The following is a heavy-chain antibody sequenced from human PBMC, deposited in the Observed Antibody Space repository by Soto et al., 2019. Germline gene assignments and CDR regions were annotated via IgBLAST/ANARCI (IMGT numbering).Heavy chain of an antibody. V-gene: IGHV3-9*01. Sequence: EVQLVESGGGLVQPGRSLRLSCAASGFTFGDYAMHWVRQAPGKGLEWVSGISWNSGSIGYADSVKGQFTISRDNAKNSLYLQMNSLRAADSAMYYSANGVGVAVAGTASWYFDLWGRGPRVTVAT. D-gene: IGHD6-19*01. CDR3: ANGVGVAVAGTASWYFDL. J-gene: IGHJ2*01. CDR1: GFTFGDYA. CDR2: ISWNSGSI.